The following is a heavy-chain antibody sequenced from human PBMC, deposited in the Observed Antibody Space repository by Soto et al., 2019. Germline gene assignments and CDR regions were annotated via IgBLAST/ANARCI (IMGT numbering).Heavy chain of an antibody. J-gene: IGHJ3*02. Sequence: QVQLVESGGGVSRLGTSLYFACPVLGFASLNHVFHWVRQPPGKGRGWGEVISYDGRNKYYAESVKGRFTIPRDNSKNTLYLQMDSLRAEDTAVYYCAKGRAFSETWPHDAFDMWGQGTMVTVSS. CDR1: GFASLNHV. V-gene: IGHV3-30*18. CDR3: AKGRAFSETWPHDAFDM. D-gene: IGHD3-10*01. CDR2: ISYDGRNK.